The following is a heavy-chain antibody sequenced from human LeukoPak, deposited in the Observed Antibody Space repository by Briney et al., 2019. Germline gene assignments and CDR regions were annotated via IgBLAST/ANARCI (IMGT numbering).Heavy chain of an antibody. Sequence: SEALSLTCTVSGGSITRSSYYWGWMRQPPGKGLEWIGTIYYSGSTYNNPSLKSRVTISVDTSKNQFSLKLSSVTSADTAVYYCARHDLHSSSWYYFDYWGQGTLVSVSS. CDR1: GGSITRSSYY. J-gene: IGHJ4*02. CDR2: IYYSGST. V-gene: IGHV4-39*01. CDR3: ARHDLHSSSWYYFDY. D-gene: IGHD6-13*01.